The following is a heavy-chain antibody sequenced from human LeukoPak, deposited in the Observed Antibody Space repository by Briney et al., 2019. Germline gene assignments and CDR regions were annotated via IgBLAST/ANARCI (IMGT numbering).Heavy chain of an antibody. J-gene: IGHJ4*02. CDR1: GGSISSGDYY. CDR2: IYYSGST. D-gene: IGHD4-23*01. CDR3: ARDLLNEGNHLDY. Sequence: SQTLSLACTVSGGSISSGDYYWSWIRQPPGKGLEWIGYIYYSGSTYYNPSLKSRVTISVDTSKNQFSLKLSSVTAADTAVYYCARDLLNEGNHLDYWGQGTLVTVSS. V-gene: IGHV4-30-4*01.